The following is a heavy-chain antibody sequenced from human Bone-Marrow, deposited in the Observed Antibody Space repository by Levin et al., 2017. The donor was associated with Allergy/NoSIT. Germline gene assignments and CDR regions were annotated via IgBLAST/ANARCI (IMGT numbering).Heavy chain of an antibody. CDR1: GFTVSSNY. CDR3: ARGWFGELLSH. J-gene: IGHJ4*02. V-gene: IGHV3-53*01. Sequence: ASVKVSCAASGFTVSSNYMSWVRQAPGEGPEWVSVIYSGGSTYYADSVKGRFTISRDNSKNTLYLQMNSLRAEDTAVYYCARGWFGELLSHWGQGTLVTVSS. CDR2: IYSGGST. D-gene: IGHD3-10*01.